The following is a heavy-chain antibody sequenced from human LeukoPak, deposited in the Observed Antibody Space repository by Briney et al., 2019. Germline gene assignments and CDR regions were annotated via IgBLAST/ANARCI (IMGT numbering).Heavy chain of an antibody. D-gene: IGHD3-9*01. V-gene: IGHV3-21*01. J-gene: IGHJ3*02. CDR1: GFTFSSYS. CDR3: ARASSKQLAGYLPDGFDI. CDR2: INSSGTYV. Sequence: PGGSLRISCAASGFTFSSYSMNWVRQAPGEGLEWVSSINSSGTYVYYADSVRGRFTISRDNAKNSLSLQMNSLRADDAAVYYCARASSKQLAGYLPDGFDIWGQGTMVTVSS.